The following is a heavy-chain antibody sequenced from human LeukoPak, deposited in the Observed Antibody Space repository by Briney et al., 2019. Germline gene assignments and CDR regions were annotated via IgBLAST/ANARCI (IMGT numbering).Heavy chain of an antibody. Sequence: PSETLSLTCTVSGGSISSYYWSWIRQPPGKGLEWIGYIYYSGSTNYNPSLKSRVTISVDTSKNQFSLKLSSVTAADTAVYYCAGTGDLWYWGQGTLVTVSS. CDR3: AGTGDLWY. CDR1: GGSISSYY. CDR2: IYYSGST. J-gene: IGHJ4*02. V-gene: IGHV4-59*08. D-gene: IGHD7-27*01.